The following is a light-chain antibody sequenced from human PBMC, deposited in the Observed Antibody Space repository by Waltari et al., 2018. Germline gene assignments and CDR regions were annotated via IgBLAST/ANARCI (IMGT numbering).Light chain of an antibody. CDR1: SSDVGSSNL. V-gene: IGLV2-23*01. CDR2: ADS. J-gene: IGLJ2*01. CDR3: CSYAGSSTVK. Sequence: QSALTQPASVSGSPGPSITIPCPGTSSDVGSSNLFPWYQQHPGKAPSPMIYADSNRPSGSSNRFSGSKSGNTASLTISGLQAEDEAAYYCCSYAGSSTVKFGEGTYLTVL.